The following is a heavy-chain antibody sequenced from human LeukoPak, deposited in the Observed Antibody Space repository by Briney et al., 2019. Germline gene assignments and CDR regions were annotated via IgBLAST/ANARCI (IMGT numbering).Heavy chain of an antibody. CDR3: ARWYCSSTNCYYDY. V-gene: IGHV3-30-3*01. Sequence: GGSLRLSCAASGFTFSSYAMHWVRQAPGKGLEWVAVISYDGSNKYYADSVKGRFTISRDNSKNTLYLQMNSLRAEDTAVYYCARWYCSSTNCYYDYWGQGTLVTVSS. D-gene: IGHD2-2*01. J-gene: IGHJ4*02. CDR2: ISYDGSNK. CDR1: GFTFSSYA.